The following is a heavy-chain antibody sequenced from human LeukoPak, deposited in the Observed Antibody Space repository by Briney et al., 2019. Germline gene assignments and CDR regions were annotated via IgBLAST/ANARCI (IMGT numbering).Heavy chain of an antibody. CDR3: AKVDRSSTSCYPQPFDY. CDR1: GFTFSSYA. CDR2: ISGSGGST. J-gene: IGHJ4*02. D-gene: IGHD2-2*01. Sequence: PGGSLRLSCAASGFTFSSYAMSWVRQAPGKGLEWVSAISGSGGSTYYADSVKGRFTISRDNSKNTLYLQMNSLRAEDTAVYYCAKVDRSSTSCYPQPFDYWGQGTLVTVSS. V-gene: IGHV3-23*01.